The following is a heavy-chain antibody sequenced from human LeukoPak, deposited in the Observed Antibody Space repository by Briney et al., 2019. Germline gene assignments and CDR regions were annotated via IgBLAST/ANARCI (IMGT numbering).Heavy chain of an antibody. CDR2: IYYSGST. J-gene: IGHJ5*02. CDR3: ARHTPPDYYGSGSPTDNWFDP. Sequence: SEPLSLTCTVSGGSISSSSYYWGWIRQPPGKGLEWIGSIYYSGSTYYNPSLKSRVTISVDTSKNEFSLKLSSVTAADTAVYYCARHTPPDYYGSGSPTDNWFDPWGQGSLVTVSS. V-gene: IGHV4-39*01. D-gene: IGHD3-10*01. CDR1: GGSISSSSYY.